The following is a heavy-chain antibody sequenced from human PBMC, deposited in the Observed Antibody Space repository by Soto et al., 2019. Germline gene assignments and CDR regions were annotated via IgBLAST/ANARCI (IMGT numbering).Heavy chain of an antibody. V-gene: IGHV4-59*01. Sequence: SETLSLTCTVSGGSMNSDYWNWIRQTPGKGLEWIGYIHNSGITNYNPSLKTRVTISVDTSKNQFSLKLGSVTAADTAVYFCARADITASGPFDYWGHGTLVT. CDR3: ARADITASGPFDY. J-gene: IGHJ4*01. CDR2: IHNSGIT. CDR1: GGSMNSDY. D-gene: IGHD3-3*01.